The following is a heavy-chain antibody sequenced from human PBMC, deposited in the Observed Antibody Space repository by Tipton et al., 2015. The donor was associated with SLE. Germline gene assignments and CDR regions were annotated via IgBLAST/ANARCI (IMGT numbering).Heavy chain of an antibody. CDR1: GDSISSYY. V-gene: IGHV4-59*01. CDR2: IYYSGST. CDR3: ARGWIVGPTSSFDI. J-gene: IGHJ3*02. Sequence: TLSLTCAVSGDSISSYYWSWIRQPPGKGLEWIGYIYYSGSTNYNPSLKSRVTMSIDTSKNQFSLNLSSVTAADTALYYCARGWIVGPTSSFDIWGQGTMFTVSS. D-gene: IGHD1-26*01.